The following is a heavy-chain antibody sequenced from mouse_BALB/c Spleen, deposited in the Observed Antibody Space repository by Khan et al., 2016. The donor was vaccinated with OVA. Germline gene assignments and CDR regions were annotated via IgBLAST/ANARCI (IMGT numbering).Heavy chain of an antibody. Sequence: EVRLVESGGDSVKPGGSLKLSCAASGFTFSTYGMSWVRQTPDKRLEWVATVSTGGSYTYYPDSVKGRFTISRDNAKNTLYLQMSGLKSEDTAMFYCTRLAYYYDSEGFAYWGQGTLVTVSA. CDR1: GFTFSTYG. V-gene: IGHV5-6*01. CDR3: TRLAYYYDSEGFAY. CDR2: VSTGGSYT. D-gene: IGHD1-1*01. J-gene: IGHJ3*01.